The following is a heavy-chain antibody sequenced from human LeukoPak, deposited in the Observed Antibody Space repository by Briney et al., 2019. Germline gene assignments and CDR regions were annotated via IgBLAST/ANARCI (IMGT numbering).Heavy chain of an antibody. D-gene: IGHD1-1*01. Sequence: SETLSLTCIVSGGSISSSKNYWGWIRQTPGKGLEWIGSISNSGTTYYNPSLKSRVTISIDTSKIEFFLKLSSVTAADTAVYYCARSPRSLYNAEDVWGHGTTVAVSS. V-gene: IGHV4-39*01. CDR1: GGSISSSKNY. CDR2: ISNSGTT. J-gene: IGHJ6*02. CDR3: ARSPRSLYNAEDV.